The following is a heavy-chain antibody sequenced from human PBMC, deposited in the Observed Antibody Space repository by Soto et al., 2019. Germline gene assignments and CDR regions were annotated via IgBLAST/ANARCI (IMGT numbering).Heavy chain of an antibody. CDR1: GFTFSSYA. V-gene: IGHV3-23*01. J-gene: IGHJ4*02. CDR2: ISGSGGST. CDR3: AKRGRGAVAFDY. D-gene: IGHD6-19*01. Sequence: EVQLLESGGGLVQPGGSLRLSCAASGFTFSSYAMSWVRQAPGKGLDWVSNISGSGGSTYYADSVKGRFTISRDNSNNTLHLQMNSLRVEDTAVYYCAKRGRGAVAFDYWGQGTLVTVSS.